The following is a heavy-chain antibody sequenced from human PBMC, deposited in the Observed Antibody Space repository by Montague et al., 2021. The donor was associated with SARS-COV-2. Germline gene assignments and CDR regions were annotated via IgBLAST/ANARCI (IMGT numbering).Heavy chain of an antibody. Sequence: SETLSLTCAVSGGSISSYYWTWIRQPPGKGLEWIGDIYHSGSTNYNPSLKSRVTISVDTSKNQFSLKLSSVTAADTAVYYCARVKQGYYYGLWVSAHFDYWGQGNLVTVSS. CDR1: GGSISSYY. V-gene: IGHV4-59*01. CDR3: ARVKQGYYYGLWVSAHFDY. D-gene: IGHD3-10*01. CDR2: IYHSGST. J-gene: IGHJ4*02.